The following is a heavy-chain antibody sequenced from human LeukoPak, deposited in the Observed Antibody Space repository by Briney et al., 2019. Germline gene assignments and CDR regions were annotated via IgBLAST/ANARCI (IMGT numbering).Heavy chain of an antibody. Sequence: GSLRLSCAASGFTFSSYSMNWVRQAPGKGLEWVSYISSSSSTIYYADSVKGRFTISRDNAKNSLYLQMNSLRDEDTAVYYCAREGIQLWPHDAFDIWGQGTMVTVSS. CDR2: ISSSSSTI. CDR3: AREGIQLWPHDAFDI. V-gene: IGHV3-48*02. D-gene: IGHD5-18*01. CDR1: GFTFSSYS. J-gene: IGHJ3*02.